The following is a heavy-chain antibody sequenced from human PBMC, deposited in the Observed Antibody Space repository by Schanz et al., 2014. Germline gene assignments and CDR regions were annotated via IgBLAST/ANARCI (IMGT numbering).Heavy chain of an antibody. CDR2: ISSSSGTI. CDR1: GFTFSNYG. V-gene: IGHV3-48*01. D-gene: IGHD2-2*01. Sequence: VQLVESGGDLVKPGGSLRLSCEASGFTFSNYGMNWVRQAPEKGLEWVSYISSSSGTIYYADSVKGRFTISRDNAKNLLYLQMNGLRAEDTAVYFCARDLSSLIQGDVWGKGTAVTVSS. CDR3: ARDLSSLIQGDV. J-gene: IGHJ6*04.